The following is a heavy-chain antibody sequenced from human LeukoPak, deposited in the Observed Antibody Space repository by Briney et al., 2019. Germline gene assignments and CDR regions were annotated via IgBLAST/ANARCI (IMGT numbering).Heavy chain of an antibody. V-gene: IGHV3-23*01. Sequence: GGSLRLSCAASGFTFNTYTMNWVRQAPGKGLEWVSAISGSGGSTYYADSVKGRFTISRDNSKNTLYMYMNSLRAEDAAVYYCVKAASGGWYDTNFDYWGQGTLVTVSS. CDR1: GFTFNTYT. CDR2: ISGSGGST. CDR3: VKAASGGWYDTNFDY. D-gene: IGHD6-19*01. J-gene: IGHJ4*02.